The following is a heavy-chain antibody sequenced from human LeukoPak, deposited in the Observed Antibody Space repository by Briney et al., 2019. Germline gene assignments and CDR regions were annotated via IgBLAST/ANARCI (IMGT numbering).Heavy chain of an antibody. CDR1: GFTFGDYA. J-gene: IGHJ4*02. CDR2: IRSKIYGGTP. CDR3: TRDQTLYY. V-gene: IGHV3-49*04. Sequence: PGGSLRLSCTASGFTFGDYAMTWVRQAPGKGLEWVGFIRSKIYGGTPEYAASVRGRFTISRDDSTVVAYLQMNSLKTEDTAVYYCTRDQTLYYWGQGTLVTVSS.